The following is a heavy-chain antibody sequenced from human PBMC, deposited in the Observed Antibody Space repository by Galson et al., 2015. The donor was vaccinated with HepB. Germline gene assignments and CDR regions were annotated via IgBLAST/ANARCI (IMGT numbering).Heavy chain of an antibody. D-gene: IGHD2-15*01. CDR3: ARGWEYCSGGSCSNWFDP. CDR1: GYTFTSYG. J-gene: IGHJ5*02. V-gene: IGHV1-18*01. CDR2: ISAYNGNT. Sequence: SVKVSCKASGYTFTSYGISWVRQAPGQGLEWMGWISAYNGNTNYAQKLQGRVTMTTDTSTSTAYMELRSLRSDDTAVYYCARGWEYCSGGSCSNWFDPWGQGTLVTVSS.